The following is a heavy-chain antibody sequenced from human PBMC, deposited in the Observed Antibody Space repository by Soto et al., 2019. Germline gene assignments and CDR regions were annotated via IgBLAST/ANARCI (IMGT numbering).Heavy chain of an antibody. CDR2: TRNKDNHYST. J-gene: IGHJ6*02. D-gene: IGHD2-15*01. Sequence: LRLSCAASGFTFSDHYMDWVRQAPGKGLEWVGRTRNKDNHYSTEYAASVKGRFTISRDDSKNSLYLQMNSLRAEDTAVYYCARYCSGGSCYDGNMDVWGQGTTVTVSS. CDR3: ARYCSGGSCYDGNMDV. CDR1: GFTFSDHY. V-gene: IGHV3-72*01.